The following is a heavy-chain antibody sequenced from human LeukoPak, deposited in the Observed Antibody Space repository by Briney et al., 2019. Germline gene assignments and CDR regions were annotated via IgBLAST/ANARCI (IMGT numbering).Heavy chain of an antibody. CDR2: IHPSTGNP. CDR1: GYGFSNYA. D-gene: IGHD3-16*02. V-gene: IGHV7-4-1*02. Sequence: ASVKISCKTSGYGFSNYALNWVRQAPGQGLEFMGWIHPSTGNPAYAQGFSGRFVFSLDTSVTTTYLQINDLKAVDTAIYFCARALDSLGGLSLPDYWGQGTLVTVSS. CDR3: ARALDSLGGLSLPDY. J-gene: IGHJ4*02.